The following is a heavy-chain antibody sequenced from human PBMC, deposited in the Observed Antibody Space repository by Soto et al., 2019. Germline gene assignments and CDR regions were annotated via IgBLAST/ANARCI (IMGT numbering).Heavy chain of an antibody. D-gene: IGHD4-4*01. V-gene: IGHV4-59*02. CDR1: GGSVTSYH. Sequence: VTLYPAFTGSGGSVTSYHWRMIREPPGKGMEGIAYIYYSGSTNYHPSLKSRVTVSVDMSKNQFSLTLTSVTAADTAVYYCARGTDYTQIASYHYGLDVWGQGTTVTV. CDR3: ARGTDYTQIASYHYGLDV. J-gene: IGHJ6*02. CDR2: IYYSGST.